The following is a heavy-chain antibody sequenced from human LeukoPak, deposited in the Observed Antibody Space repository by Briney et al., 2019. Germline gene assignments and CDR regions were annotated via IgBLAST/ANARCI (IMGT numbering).Heavy chain of an antibody. CDR2: ISAYNGNT. CDR3: ARPGAEGNYYGMDV. V-gene: IGHV1-18*01. CDR1: GYTFTSYG. Sequence: GASVKVSCKASGYTFTSYGISWVRQAPGQGLEWMGWISAYNGNTNYAQKFQGRVTITADESTSTAYMELSSLRSEDTAVYYCARPGAEGNYYGMDVWGQGTTVTVSS. D-gene: IGHD6-19*01. J-gene: IGHJ6*02.